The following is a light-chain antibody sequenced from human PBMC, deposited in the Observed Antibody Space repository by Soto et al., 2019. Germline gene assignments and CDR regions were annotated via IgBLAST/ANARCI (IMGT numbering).Light chain of an antibody. V-gene: IGLV9-49*01. J-gene: IGLJ1*01. CDR3: GADHGTGSKFVYV. CDR1: SGYTNYY. Sequence: QPVLTQPPSASASLGASVTLTCTLSSGYTNYYVDWYQQRPGKGPRFVMRVGAGGIVGSKGDGIPDRFSVLGSGLNRYLTIKNIQEEDESDYHCGADHGTGSKFVYVFGTGTKVTVL. CDR2: VGAGGIVG.